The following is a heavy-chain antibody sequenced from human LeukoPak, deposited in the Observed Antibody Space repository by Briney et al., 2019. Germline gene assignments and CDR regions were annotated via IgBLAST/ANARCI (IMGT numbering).Heavy chain of an antibody. V-gene: IGHV4-59*01. J-gene: IGHJ4*02. CDR2: IYYRGST. Sequence: SETLSLTCTVSGGSISSYYWSWIRQPPGKGLEWIGYIYYRGSTNYNPSLKSRVTISVDTSKNQFSLKLSSVTAADTAVYYCARVMFAMYYYDSSGYYFDYWGQGTLVTVSS. CDR1: GGSISSYY. D-gene: IGHD3-22*01. CDR3: ARVMFAMYYYDSSGYYFDY.